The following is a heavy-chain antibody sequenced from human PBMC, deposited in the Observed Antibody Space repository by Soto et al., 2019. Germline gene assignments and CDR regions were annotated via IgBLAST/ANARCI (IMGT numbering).Heavy chain of an antibody. Sequence: ASVKVSCKASGYTFTSDYMRWVRQAPGQGLEWMGIINPSGGSTSYAQKFQGRVTMTRDTSTSTVYMELSSLRSEDTAVYYCERDLYYDSSGYYFDYWGQGTLVTVSS. CDR3: ERDLYYDSSGYYFDY. D-gene: IGHD3-22*01. CDR1: GYTFTSDY. V-gene: IGHV1-46*01. CDR2: INPSGGST. J-gene: IGHJ4*02.